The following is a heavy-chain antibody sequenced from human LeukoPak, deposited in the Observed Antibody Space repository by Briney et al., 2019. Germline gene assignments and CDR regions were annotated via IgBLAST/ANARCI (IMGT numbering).Heavy chain of an antibody. J-gene: IGHJ3*02. Sequence: VGSLRLSCAASGFTLSSYAMSWVRQAPGKGLERVSAIRASGGSTYYADSVKGRFTVSRDNSRNTLYLQMNSLRAEDTAIYYCAKHGPGRINWGAFDIWGQGTMVTVSS. D-gene: IGHD3-10*01. CDR3: AKHGPGRINWGAFDI. CDR2: IRASGGST. V-gene: IGHV3-23*01. CDR1: GFTLSSYA.